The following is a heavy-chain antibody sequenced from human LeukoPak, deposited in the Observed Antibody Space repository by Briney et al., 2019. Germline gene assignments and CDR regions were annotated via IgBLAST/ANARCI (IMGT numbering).Heavy chain of an antibody. CDR3: ARGGDIVVVPAATLSDY. D-gene: IGHD2-2*01. Sequence: ASVKVSCKASGYTFSSYDISWVRQAPGQGLEWMGWINPNSGGTNYAQKFQGRVTMTRDTSISTAYMELSRLRSDDTAVYYCARGGDIVVVPAATLSDYWGQGTLVTVSS. J-gene: IGHJ4*02. CDR1: GYTFSSYD. V-gene: IGHV1-2*02. CDR2: INPNSGGT.